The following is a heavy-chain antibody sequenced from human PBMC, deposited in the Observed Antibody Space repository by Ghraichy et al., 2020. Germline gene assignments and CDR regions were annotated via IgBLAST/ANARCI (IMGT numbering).Heavy chain of an antibody. CDR3: VREIGGDNGWFDS. J-gene: IGHJ5*01. Sequence: GALRLSCEASGFTFDDYGMSWVRQDPGKRLEWVSGVNWNSGRILYADSVKGRFTISRDNVKRSLQLQMNNLRAEDTATYFCVREIGGDNGWFDSWGQGSQVIVAS. V-gene: IGHV3-20*04. D-gene: IGHD4-17*01. CDR2: VNWNSGRI. CDR1: GFTFDDYG.